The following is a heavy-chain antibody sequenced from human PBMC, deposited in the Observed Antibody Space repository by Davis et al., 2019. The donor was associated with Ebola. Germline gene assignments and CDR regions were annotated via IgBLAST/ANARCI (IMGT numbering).Heavy chain of an antibody. D-gene: IGHD6-6*01. V-gene: IGHV5-51*01. CDR1: GYSFTSYW. J-gene: IGHJ4*02. Sequence: KVSCKGSGYSFTSYWIGWVRQMPGKGLEWMGIIYPGDSDTRYSPSFQGQVTISADKSISTAYLQWSSLKASDTAMYYCARLISSSSYYFDYWGQGTLVTVSS. CDR3: ARLISSSSYYFDY. CDR2: IYPGDSDT.